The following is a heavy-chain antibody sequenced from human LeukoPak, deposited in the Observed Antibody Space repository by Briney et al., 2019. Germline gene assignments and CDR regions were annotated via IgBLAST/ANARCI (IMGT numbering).Heavy chain of an antibody. CDR2: IRSKANSYAT. D-gene: IGHD2-15*01. V-gene: IGHV3-73*01. J-gene: IGHJ6*02. CDR1: GFTFSGSA. CDR3: AKEGLLPYYGMDV. Sequence: GGSLRLSCAASGFTFSGSAMHWVRQASGKGLEWVGRIRSKANSYATAYAASVKGRFTISRDDSKNTAYLQMNSLKTEDTAVYYCAKEGLLPYYGMDVWGQGTTVTVSS.